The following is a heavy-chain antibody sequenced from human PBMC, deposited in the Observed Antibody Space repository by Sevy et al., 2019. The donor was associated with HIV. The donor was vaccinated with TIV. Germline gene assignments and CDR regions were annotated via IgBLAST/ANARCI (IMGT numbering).Heavy chain of an antibody. V-gene: IGHV3-30-3*01. D-gene: IGHD4-17*01. CDR2: ISYVGSDT. CDR1: GFAFSNYYA. CDR3: ARPRANYVDHYFFYAMDV. Sequence: GGSLRLSCAASGFAFSNYYAMHWVRQAPGKGLEWVALISYVGSDTYYADSVKGRFTVSRDNFKNTLFLQMNSLTTEDTAVYYCARPRANYVDHYFFYAMDVWGQGTTVTVSS. J-gene: IGHJ6*02.